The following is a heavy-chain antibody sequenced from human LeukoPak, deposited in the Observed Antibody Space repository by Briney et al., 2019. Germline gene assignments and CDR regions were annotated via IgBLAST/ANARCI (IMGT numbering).Heavy chain of an antibody. V-gene: IGHV5-51*01. D-gene: IGHD6-13*01. CDR2: ISPDGSDT. CDR3: ARLTSSWSFDY. CDR1: GYSFTNYW. J-gene: IGHJ4*02. Sequence: GESLKISCKGSGYSFTNYWIGWVRQMPGKGLEWMGIISPDGSDTRYSPSFQGQVTISADKSITTAYLHWSSLKASDTAMYYCARLTSSWSFDYWGQGTLVTVSS.